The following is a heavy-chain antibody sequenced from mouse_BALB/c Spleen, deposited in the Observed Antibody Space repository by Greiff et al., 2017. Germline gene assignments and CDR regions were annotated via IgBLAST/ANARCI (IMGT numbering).Heavy chain of an antibody. J-gene: IGHJ4*01. D-gene: IGHD3-2*01. Sequence: QVQLQQPGAELVMPGASVKMSCKASGYTFTDYWLHWVKPRPGQGLEWIGAIDTSDSYTSYNQKFKGKATLTVDESSSTAYMQLSSLTSEDSAVYYCATARATLYYAMDYWGQGTSVTVSS. CDR3: ATARATLYYAMDY. CDR1: GYTFTDYW. V-gene: IGHV1-69*01. CDR2: IDTSDSYT.